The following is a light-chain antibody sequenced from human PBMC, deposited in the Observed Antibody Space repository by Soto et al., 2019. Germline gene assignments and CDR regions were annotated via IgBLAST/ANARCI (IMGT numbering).Light chain of an antibody. Sequence: EIVLTQSPGTRSVSAGERATLSCRASQSVSSKLAWYQQKPGQAPRLLIYGASTRATGIPARFSGSGSGTEFTLTISSLQSEDFAVYYCQQYNNWPTSTFGQGTRLEIK. J-gene: IGKJ5*01. CDR2: GAS. CDR1: QSVSSK. CDR3: QQYNNWPTST. V-gene: IGKV3-15*01.